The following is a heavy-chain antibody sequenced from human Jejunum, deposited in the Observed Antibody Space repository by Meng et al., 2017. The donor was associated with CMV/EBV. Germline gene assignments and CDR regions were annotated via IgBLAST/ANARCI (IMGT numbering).Heavy chain of an antibody. CDR1: CGSISSYY. D-gene: IGHD1-1*01. V-gene: IGHV4-59*01. Sequence: CTVSCGSISSYYWSWIRQPPGKGLEYIGYIYYSGSTKYNPSLKSRVTISIDTSKNQFSLKLSSVTTADTAVYYCARDLGTGLVEYWGQGTLVTVSS. J-gene: IGHJ4*02. CDR3: ARDLGTGLVEY. CDR2: IYYSGST.